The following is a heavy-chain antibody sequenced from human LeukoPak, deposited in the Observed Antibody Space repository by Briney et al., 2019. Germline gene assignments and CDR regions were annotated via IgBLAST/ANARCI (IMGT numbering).Heavy chain of an antibody. J-gene: IGHJ4*02. CDR3: VSGYCSSTTCYRGAY. Sequence: GGSLRLSCAASGFTFGNYWMHWVRQAPGKGLLWVSRISDGGSSANYADSVQGRFTISRDNAKNTVYLQMHSLRAEDTAVYYCVSGYCSSTTCYRGAYWGQGTLVTVSS. CDR1: GFTFGNYW. V-gene: IGHV3-74*01. CDR2: ISDGGSSA. D-gene: IGHD2-2*03.